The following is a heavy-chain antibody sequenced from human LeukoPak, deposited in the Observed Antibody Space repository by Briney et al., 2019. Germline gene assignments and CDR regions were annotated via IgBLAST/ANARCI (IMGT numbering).Heavy chain of an antibody. Sequence: SVKVSCKASGGTFSSYAISWVRQAPGQGLEWMGGIIPIFGTANYAQKFQGRVTITTDESTSTAYMELSSLRSEDTAVYYCARDRGDGCNYPYYYMDVWGKGTTVTVSS. CDR2: IIPIFGTA. CDR1: GGTFSSYA. J-gene: IGHJ6*03. CDR3: ARDRGDGCNYPYYYMDV. V-gene: IGHV1-69*05. D-gene: IGHD5-24*01.